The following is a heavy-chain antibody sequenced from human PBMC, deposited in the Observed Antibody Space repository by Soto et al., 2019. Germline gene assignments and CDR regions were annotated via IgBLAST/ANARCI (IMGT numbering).Heavy chain of an antibody. CDR2: IRSKANSYAT. D-gene: IGHD1-26*01. CDR1: EFTFSGSA. Sequence: EVQLVESGGGLVQPGGSLKLSCAASEFTFSGSAVHWVRQASGKGLEWVGRIRSKANSYATDYAAWVKGRFTISRDDSKNTAYLQMHSLKTEDTAVYYCTRRGYCEFDLDYWGQGTLVTVSS. J-gene: IGHJ4*02. CDR3: TRRGYCEFDLDY. V-gene: IGHV3-73*01.